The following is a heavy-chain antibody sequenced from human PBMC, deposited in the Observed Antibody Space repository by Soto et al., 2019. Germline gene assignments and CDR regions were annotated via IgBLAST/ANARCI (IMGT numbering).Heavy chain of an antibody. CDR2: ISYDGSNK. Sequence: GGSLRLSCAASGFTFSSYGMHWVRQAPDKGLEWVAVISYDGSNKYYADSVKGRFTISRDNSKNTLYLQMNSLRAEDTSVYYCAKDAALRITMVRGVSDYWGQGTLVTVSS. CDR3: AKDAALRITMVRGVSDY. V-gene: IGHV3-30*18. J-gene: IGHJ4*02. CDR1: GFTFSSYG. D-gene: IGHD3-10*01.